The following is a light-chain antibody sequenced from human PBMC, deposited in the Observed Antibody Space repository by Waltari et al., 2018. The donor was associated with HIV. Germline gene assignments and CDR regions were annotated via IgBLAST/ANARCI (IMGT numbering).Light chain of an antibody. J-gene: IGLJ3*02. CDR2: EDN. CDR1: SGNIDRNF. V-gene: IGLV6-57*04. Sequence: FTLTQPHSVSESPGKTVTISCTRSSGNIDRNFVQWYQQRPGSAPNTVIYEDNRRPSGIPDRFSGSIDSDFNSASITISGLKTEDEADYYCQSYDYNNHWVFGGGTKLTVL. CDR3: QSYDYNNHWV.